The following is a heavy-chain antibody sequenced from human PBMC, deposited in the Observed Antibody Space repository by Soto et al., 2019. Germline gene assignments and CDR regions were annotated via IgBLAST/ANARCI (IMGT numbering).Heavy chain of an antibody. CDR1: GFTFSSYA. CDR3: AKVSGMVRGLFRAGYYFDY. V-gene: IGHV3-23*01. Sequence: EVQLLESGGGLVQPGGSLRLSCAASGFTFSSYAMSWVRQAPGKGLEWVSAISGSGGSTYYADSVKGRFTISRDNSKNTLYLQMNSLRAEDTAVYYCAKVSGMVRGLFRAGYYFDYWGQGTLVTVSS. J-gene: IGHJ4*02. D-gene: IGHD3-10*01. CDR2: ISGSGGST.